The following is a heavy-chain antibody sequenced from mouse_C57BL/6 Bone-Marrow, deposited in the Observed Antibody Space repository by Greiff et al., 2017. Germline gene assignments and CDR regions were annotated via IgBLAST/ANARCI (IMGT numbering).Heavy chain of an antibody. J-gene: IGHJ2*01. Sequence: QVQLQQSGAELARPGASVKMSCKASGYTFTSYTMHWVKQRPGQGLEWIGYINPSSGYTKYNQKFKDKATLTADKSSRTAYMQLSSLTSEDSAVYYCAKWLPYYFDYWGQGTTLTVSS. CDR1: GYTFTSYT. CDR2: INPSSGYT. CDR3: AKWLPYYFDY. V-gene: IGHV1-4*01. D-gene: IGHD2-2*01.